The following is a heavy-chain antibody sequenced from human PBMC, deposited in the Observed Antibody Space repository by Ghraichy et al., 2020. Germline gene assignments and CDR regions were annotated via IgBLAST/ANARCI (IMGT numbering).Heavy chain of an antibody. V-gene: IGHV4-59*01. CDR2: IYYSGST. D-gene: IGHD3-10*01. Sequence: SETLSLTCTVSGGSISSYYWSWIRQPPGKGLEWIGYIYYSGSTNYNPSLKSRVTISVDTSKNQFSLKLSSVTAADTAVYYCARVRRGYGSTEYYFDYWGQGTLVTVSS. CDR3: ARVRRGYGSTEYYFDY. CDR1: GGSISSYY. J-gene: IGHJ4*02.